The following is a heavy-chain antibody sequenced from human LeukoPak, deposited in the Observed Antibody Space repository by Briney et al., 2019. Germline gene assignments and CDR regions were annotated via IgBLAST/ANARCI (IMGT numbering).Heavy chain of an antibody. CDR3: ARDRWEQWLVDY. CDR1: GGSITSYY. Sequence: KASETLSLTCTVSGGSITSYYWGWIRQPPGKGLEWIGSIYYSGSTYYNPSLKSRVTISVDTSKNQFSLKLSSVTAADTAVYYCARDRWEQWLVDYWGQGTLVTVSS. V-gene: IGHV4-39*07. CDR2: IYYSGST. D-gene: IGHD6-19*01. J-gene: IGHJ4*02.